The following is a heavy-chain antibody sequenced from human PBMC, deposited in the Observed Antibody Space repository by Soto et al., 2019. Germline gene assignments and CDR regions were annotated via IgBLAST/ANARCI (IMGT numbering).Heavy chain of an antibody. V-gene: IGHV3-30*04. CDR2: ISHDGSKK. CDR3: ASVADY. CDR1: GFTLSTYG. J-gene: IGHJ4*02. D-gene: IGHD2-21*01. Sequence: QVQLVESGGGVVQPGRSLILSCAVSGFTLSTYGMEWVRQAPGKGLDWVAGISHDGSKKDYAASVKGRFTISRDISKNTLYLQMNGLRADDTAVYYCASVADYWGQGTLVTVSS.